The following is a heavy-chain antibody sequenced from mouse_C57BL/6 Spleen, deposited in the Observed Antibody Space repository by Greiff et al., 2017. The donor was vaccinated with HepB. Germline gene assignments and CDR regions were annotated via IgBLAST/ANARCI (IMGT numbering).Heavy chain of an antibody. V-gene: IGHV1-76*01. Sequence: VQGVESGAELVRPGASVKLSCKASGYTFTDYYINWVKQRPGQGLEWIARIYPGSGNTYYNEKFKGKATLTAEKSSSTAYMQLSSLTSEDSAVYFCAKEMYDYDGGYAMDYWGQGTSVTVSS. CDR2: IYPGSGNT. CDR3: AKEMYDYDGGYAMDY. CDR1: GYTFTDYY. D-gene: IGHD2-4*01. J-gene: IGHJ4*01.